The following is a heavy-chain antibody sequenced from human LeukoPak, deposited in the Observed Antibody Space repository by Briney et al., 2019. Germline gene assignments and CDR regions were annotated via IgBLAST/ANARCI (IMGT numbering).Heavy chain of an antibody. Sequence: SETLSLTCTVSGGSISSNYWSWIRQPPGKGLEWIGYISNSGSTNYNPSLKSRVTISVDTSKHQFSLKLTSVTAADTAMYYCARAPSSGSYYEGRRWFDPWGQGTLVTVSS. D-gene: IGHD1-26*01. CDR2: ISNSGST. CDR1: GGSISSNY. CDR3: ARAPSSGSYYEGRRWFDP. J-gene: IGHJ5*02. V-gene: IGHV4-59*08.